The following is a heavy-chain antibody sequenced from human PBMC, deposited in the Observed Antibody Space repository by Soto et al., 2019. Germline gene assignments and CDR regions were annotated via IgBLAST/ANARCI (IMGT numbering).Heavy chain of an antibody. CDR2: IYYSGST. V-gene: IGHV4-39*01. Sequence: SXTLSLTCTVSGGSISSSSYYWGWIRQPPGKGLEWIGSIYYSGSTYYNPSLKSRVTISVDTSKNQFSLKLSSVTAADTAVYYCARLTVYYDILTGYYVPTYYFDYWGQGTLVTVSS. CDR1: GGSISSSSYY. J-gene: IGHJ4*02. D-gene: IGHD3-9*01. CDR3: ARLTVYYDILTGYYVPTYYFDY.